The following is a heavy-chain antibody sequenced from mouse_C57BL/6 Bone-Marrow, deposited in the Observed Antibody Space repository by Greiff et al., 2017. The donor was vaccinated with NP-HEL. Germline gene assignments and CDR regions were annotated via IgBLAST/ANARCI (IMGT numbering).Heavy chain of an antibody. J-gene: IGHJ3*01. CDR2: ISSGGDYI. CDR3: TRDDYYGSSFAY. Sequence: EVKLVESGEGLVKPGGSLKLSCAASGFTFSSYAMSWVRQTPEKRLEWVAYISSGGDYIYYADTVKGRFTISRDNARNTLYLQMSSLKSEDTAMYYCTRDDYYGSSFAYWGQGTLVTVS. D-gene: IGHD1-1*01. V-gene: IGHV5-9-1*02. CDR1: GFTFSSYA.